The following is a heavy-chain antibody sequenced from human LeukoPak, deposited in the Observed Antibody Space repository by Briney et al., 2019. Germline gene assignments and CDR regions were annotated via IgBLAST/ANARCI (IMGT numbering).Heavy chain of an antibody. V-gene: IGHV1-18*01. D-gene: IGHD3-10*01. CDR3: AITPDSYGSGSYYNYYYYYGMDV. CDR2: ISAYNGNN. J-gene: IGHJ6*02. CDR1: GYTFTNYG. Sequence: ASEKVPYKDSGYTFTNYGIIWLRQAPGQGLTWMGWISAYNGNNNYAQKLQGRVTMTRDTSASTAYMELRSLRSADTAVYYCAITPDSYGSGSYYNYYYYYGMDVWGQGTTVTVSS.